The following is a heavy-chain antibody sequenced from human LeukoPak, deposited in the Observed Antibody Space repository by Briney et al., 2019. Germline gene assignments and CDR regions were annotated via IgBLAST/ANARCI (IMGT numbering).Heavy chain of an antibody. CDR1: GGSISSSSYY. J-gene: IGHJ4*02. CDR2: IYYSGST. D-gene: IGHD2-2*01. V-gene: IGHV4-39*01. Sequence: SETLSLTCTVSGGSISSSSYYWGWIRQPPGKGLEWIGRIYYSGSTYYNPSLKSRVTISVDTSKNQFSLKLSSVTAADTAVYYCASLKRGYQPPAGFDYWGQGTLVTVSS. CDR3: ASLKRGYQPPAGFDY.